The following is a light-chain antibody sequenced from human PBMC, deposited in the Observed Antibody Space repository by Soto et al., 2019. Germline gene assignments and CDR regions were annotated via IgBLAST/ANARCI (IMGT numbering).Light chain of an antibody. J-gene: IGKJ3*01. CDR1: QSIGSW. Sequence: DIQMTQSPSTLSASVGDRVTITCRASQSIGSWLAWYQQKPGKAPKLLVYKASSLQSGVPSRFSGSGSGTEFTLTISSLQPDDFATYYCKQYNSYFGPGTKVDIK. CDR3: KQYNSY. CDR2: KAS. V-gene: IGKV1-5*03.